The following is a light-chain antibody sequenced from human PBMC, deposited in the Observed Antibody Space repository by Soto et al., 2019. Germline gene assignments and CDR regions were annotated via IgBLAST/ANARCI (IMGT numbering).Light chain of an antibody. CDR3: QQLNTFPPFFT. CDR1: QGLRSY. V-gene: IGKV1-9*01. CDR2: GAS. Sequence: DIQMTQSPSTLSASVGARVPITCRARQGLRSYLAWYQQRPGKAPELLIYGASTLRPGGASRFSGSGSGTEFTLTISSLQPEDFATYFCQQLNTFPPFFTFGPGTKVDIK. J-gene: IGKJ3*01.